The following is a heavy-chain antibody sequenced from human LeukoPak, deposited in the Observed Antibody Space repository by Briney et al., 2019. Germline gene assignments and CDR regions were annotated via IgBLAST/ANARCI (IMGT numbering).Heavy chain of an antibody. D-gene: IGHD3-9*01. CDR1: GYTFTTYG. CDR2: ISANNGYT. Sequence: ASVTVSCTASGYTFTTYGIIWVRQAPGQGLEWMGWISANNGYTNYAQNLQGRVTMTTDTSTSTAYMELRSLGSDDTAVYYCARDEDTDILTGNERFDYWGQGTLVTVSS. CDR3: ARDEDTDILTGNERFDY. V-gene: IGHV1-18*01. J-gene: IGHJ4*02.